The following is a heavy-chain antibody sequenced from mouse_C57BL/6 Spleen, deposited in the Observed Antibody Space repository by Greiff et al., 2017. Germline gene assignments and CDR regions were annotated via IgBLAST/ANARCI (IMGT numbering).Heavy chain of an antibody. D-gene: IGHD6-1*01. V-gene: IGHV5-9-1*02. CDR3: TRRHLSEYFDV. CDR2: ISSGGDYI. CDR1: GFTFSSYA. Sequence: DVMLVESGEGLVKPGGSLKLSCAASGFTFSSYAMSWVRQTPEKRLEWVAYISSGGDYIYYADTVKGRFTISRDNARNTLYLQMSSLKSEDTAMYYCTRRHLSEYFDVWGTGTTVTVSS. J-gene: IGHJ1*03.